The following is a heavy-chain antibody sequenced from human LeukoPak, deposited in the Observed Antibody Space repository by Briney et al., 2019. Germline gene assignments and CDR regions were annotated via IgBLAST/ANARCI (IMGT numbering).Heavy chain of an antibody. D-gene: IGHD3-16*01. CDR3: ARDSPQGFDYGMDV. CDR1: GGSMSSYY. V-gene: IGHV4-59*01. J-gene: IGHJ6*02. CDR2: IYYSGST. Sequence: RPSETLSLTCTLSGGSMSSYYWSWIRQPPGKGLEWIGYIYYSGSTNYNPSLKSRVTISVDTSKNQFSLKLSSVTAADTAVYYCARDSPQGFDYGMDVWGQGTTVTVSS.